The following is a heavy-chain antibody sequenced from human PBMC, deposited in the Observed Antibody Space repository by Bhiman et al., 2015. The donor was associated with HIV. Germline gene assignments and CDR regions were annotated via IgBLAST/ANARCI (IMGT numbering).Heavy chain of an antibody. CDR2: ISTSSIYI. J-gene: IGHJ3*02. CDR1: GFTFSGYW. CDR3: AKDLGESENEEWASDYYDFGSDYPGQDPRGVVGTFDI. D-gene: IGHD3-3*01. V-gene: IGHV3-21*01. Sequence: EVQLEESGGGLVQPGGSLRLSCAASGFTFSGYWMTWVRQAPGKGLEWVSSISTSSIYIHYADTLKGRFTISRENSKNTLYLQMNSLRAEDTAVYYCAKDLGESENEEWASDYYDFGSDYPGQDPRGVVGTFDIWGHGTMVTVSS.